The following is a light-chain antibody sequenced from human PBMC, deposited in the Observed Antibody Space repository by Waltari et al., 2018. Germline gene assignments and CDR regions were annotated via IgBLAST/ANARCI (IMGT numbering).Light chain of an antibody. CDR3: QQYYNDAT. V-gene: IGKV4-1*01. J-gene: IGKJ1*01. CDR1: QSVLYSSNDKNY. Sequence: DIVMTQSPESLAVPLGETATINCKSSQSVLYSSNDKNYFAWYQQKPGQPPKLLIYWASTRESGVPYRFSGSGSGTDFTLTISSLQAEDAAVYYCQQYYNDATFGQGTKVEIK. CDR2: WAS.